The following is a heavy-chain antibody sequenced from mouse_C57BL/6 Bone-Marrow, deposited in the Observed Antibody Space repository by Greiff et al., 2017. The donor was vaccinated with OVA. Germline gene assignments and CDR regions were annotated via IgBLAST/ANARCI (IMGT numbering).Heavy chain of an antibody. J-gene: IGHJ4*01. CDR1: GFTFSDFY. V-gene: IGHV7-1*01. CDR2: SRNKANDYTT. D-gene: IGHD1-1*01. CDR3: ARDAPYYYGYAMDY. Sequence: EVKLVESGGGLVQSGRSLRLSCATSGFTFSDFYMEWVRQAPGKGLEWIAASRNKANDYTTEYSASVKGRFIVSRDTSQSILYLQMNALRAEDTAIYYCARDAPYYYGYAMDYWGQGTSVTVSS.